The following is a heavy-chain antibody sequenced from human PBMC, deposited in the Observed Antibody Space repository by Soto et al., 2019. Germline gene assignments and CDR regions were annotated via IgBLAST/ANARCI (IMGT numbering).Heavy chain of an antibody. J-gene: IGHJ3*02. D-gene: IGHD6-13*01. CDR2: IYYSGST. CDR1: AGSISSYY. CDR3: ARVPAFAAAAGTGSHAFDI. V-gene: IGHV4-59*01. Sequence: PSETLSLTCTVSAGSISSYYWSWIRPPPGKELEWIGYIYYSGSTNYNPSLKSRVTISVDTSKNQFSLKLSSVTAADTVVYYCARVPAFAAAAGTGSHAFDIWGQGTMVTVSS.